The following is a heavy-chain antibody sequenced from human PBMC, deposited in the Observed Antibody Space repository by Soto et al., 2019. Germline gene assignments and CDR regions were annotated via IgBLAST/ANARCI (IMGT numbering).Heavy chain of an antibody. CDR1: GYTXTSYA. CDR3: ARGITLPTPLDY. J-gene: IGHJ4*02. D-gene: IGHD1-20*01. V-gene: IGHV1-3*01. Sequence: GASVKVXCKASGYTXTSYAMHWVRQAPGQRLEWMGWINAGNGNTKYSQKFQGRVTITRDTSASTAYMELSSLRSEDTAVYYCARGITLPTPLDYWGQGTLVTVSS. CDR2: INAGNGNT.